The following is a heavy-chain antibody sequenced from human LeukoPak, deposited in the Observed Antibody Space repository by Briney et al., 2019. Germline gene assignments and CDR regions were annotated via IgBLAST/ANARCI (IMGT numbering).Heavy chain of an antibody. CDR2: IYYSGST. J-gene: IGHJ4*02. CDR3: ARPRYYYDSSGPFDY. CDR1: GGSISSSSYY. Sequence: SETLSLTCTVSGGSISSSSYYWGWIRQPPGKGLEWIGSIYYSGSTYYNPSLKSRVTISVDTSKNQLSLKLSSVTAADTAVYYCARPRYYYDSSGPFDYWGQGTLVTVSS. V-gene: IGHV4-39*01. D-gene: IGHD3-22*01.